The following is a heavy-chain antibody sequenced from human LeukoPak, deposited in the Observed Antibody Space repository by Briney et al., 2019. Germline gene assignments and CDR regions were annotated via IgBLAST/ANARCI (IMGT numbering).Heavy chain of an antibody. V-gene: IGHV3-53*01. D-gene: IGHD6-19*01. CDR2: IYSGGST. CDR1: GVSISSYY. J-gene: IGHJ4*02. CDR3: ARGGGSGWLDY. Sequence: ETLSLTCTVSGVSISSYYMSWVRQAPGKGLEGGSIIYSGGSTYYADSVKGRLTISRDNSKNTVYLQMNSLRGEDTAVYYCARGGGSGWLDYWGQGTLVTVSS.